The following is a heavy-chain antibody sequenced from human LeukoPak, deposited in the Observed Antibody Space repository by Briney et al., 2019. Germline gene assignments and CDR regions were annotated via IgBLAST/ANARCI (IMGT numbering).Heavy chain of an antibody. CDR3: ARDSGFYSSSSRDAFDI. J-gene: IGHJ3*02. V-gene: IGHV3-48*01. Sequence: GGSLRLSCAASGLTFSSYSMNWVRQAPGKGLEWVSYISRSSSTIYYADSVKGRFTISRDNAKNSLYLQMNSLRAEDTAVYYCARDSGFYSSSSRDAFDIWGQGTMVTVSS. CDR1: GLTFSSYS. CDR2: ISRSSSTI. D-gene: IGHD6-6*01.